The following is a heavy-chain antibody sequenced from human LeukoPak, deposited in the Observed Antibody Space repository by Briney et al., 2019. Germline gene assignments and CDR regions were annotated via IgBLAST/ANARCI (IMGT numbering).Heavy chain of an antibody. CDR2: TYYRSKWCN. J-gene: IGHJ4*02. D-gene: IGHD6-13*01. CDR1: GDIVSSNSAA. Sequence: SQTLSLTCAISGDIVSSNSAAWNWIRQSPSRGLEWLGRTYYRSKWCNDYAVSVRSRIKMNLDSSKNQLAVHLNSGTPEYTASYYCARMRNSSVEYDCWGQGTLVTVSS. CDR3: ARMRNSSVEYDC. V-gene: IGHV6-1*01.